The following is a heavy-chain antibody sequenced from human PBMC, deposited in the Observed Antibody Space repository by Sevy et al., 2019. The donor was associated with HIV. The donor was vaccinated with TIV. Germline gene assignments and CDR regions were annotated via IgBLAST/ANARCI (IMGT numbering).Heavy chain of an antibody. D-gene: IGHD3-22*01. V-gene: IGHV1-24*01. CDR1: GYTLTGLS. J-gene: IGHJ4*02. CDR2: FYPEDGET. Sequence: ASVKVSCKVSGYTLTGLSMHWVRQAPGKGLEWMGSFYPEDGETNNAQNFQGRVTMTANTSTDTAHMKLSSLRPKDTALYFCATTKFYYDSSGCPFDYWGQGTLVTVSS. CDR3: ATTKFYYDSSGCPFDY.